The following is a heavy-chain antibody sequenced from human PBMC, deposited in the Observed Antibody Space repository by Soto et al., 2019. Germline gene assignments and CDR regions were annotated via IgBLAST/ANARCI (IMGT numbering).Heavy chain of an antibody. D-gene: IGHD6-25*01. CDR3: GSVRPSGYVLS. CDR2: VYFSGNT. V-gene: IGHV4-59*01. J-gene: IGHJ5*02. CDR1: GGSLSSYY. Sequence: QVQLQESGPGLVKPSETLSLTCTVSGGSLSSYYWTWIRQSPGKGLEWIGYVYFSGNTNYNPSLKSRGTISIDTSRNKCSLRLASVTAADTAFYYCGSVRPSGYVLSWGQGTLVTVSS.